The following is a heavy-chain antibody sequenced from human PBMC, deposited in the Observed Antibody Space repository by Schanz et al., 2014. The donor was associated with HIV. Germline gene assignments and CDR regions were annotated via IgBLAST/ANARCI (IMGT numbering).Heavy chain of an antibody. CDR1: GYAFTDHF. CDR3: ARAPYRSGWYGVDY. CDR2: INPLQDKT. Sequence: LVQSGTEVRKPGASVRVSCKASGYAFTDHFIHWVRQAPGQGLEWMAIINPLQDKTAHAQKVQGRLTGTSDTSSATVYMELNNLRSEDTAVYYCARAPYRSGWYGVDYWGQGTLVTVSS. J-gene: IGHJ4*02. V-gene: IGHV1-46*01. D-gene: IGHD6-19*01.